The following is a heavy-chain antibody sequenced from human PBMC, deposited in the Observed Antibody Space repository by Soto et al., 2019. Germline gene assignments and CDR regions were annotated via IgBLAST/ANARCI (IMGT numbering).Heavy chain of an antibody. CDR2: ISYDGSNK. CDR1: GFTFSSYA. CDR3: ARDPAPRSSSWYVAY. D-gene: IGHD6-13*01. V-gene: IGHV3-30-3*01. J-gene: IGHJ4*02. Sequence: GGSLRLSCAASGFTFSSYAMHWVRQAPGKGLEWVAVISYDGSNKYYADSVKGRFTISRDNSKNTLYLQMNSLRAEDTAVYYCARDPAPRSSSWYVAYWGQGTLVTVSS.